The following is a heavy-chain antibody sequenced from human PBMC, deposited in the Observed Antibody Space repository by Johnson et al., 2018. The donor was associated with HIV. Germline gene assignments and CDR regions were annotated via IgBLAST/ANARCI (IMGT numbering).Heavy chain of an antibody. V-gene: IGHV3-30*03. CDR3: ARSEYSSSWSNAFDI. CDR1: GFTFSSYG. Sequence: QVQLVESGGGVVQPGRSLRLSCAASGFTFSSYGMNWVRQAPGKGLEWVAVISYDGSNKYYADSVKGRFTVSRDNAKNSLYLQMNSLRVEDTAFYYCARSEYSSSWSNAFDIWGQGTMVTVSS. J-gene: IGHJ3*02. D-gene: IGHD6-13*01. CDR2: ISYDGSNK.